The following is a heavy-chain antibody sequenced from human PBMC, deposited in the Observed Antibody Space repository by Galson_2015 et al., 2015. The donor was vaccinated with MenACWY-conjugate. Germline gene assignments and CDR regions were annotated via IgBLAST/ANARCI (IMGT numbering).Heavy chain of an antibody. V-gene: IGHV3-48*02. CDR3: ARGSKTYPAYCGGDCYH. D-gene: IGHD2-21*02. CDR2: IGTKDTEM. CDR1: GFSFNAYS. J-gene: IGHJ5*02. Sequence: SLRLSCAASGFSFNAYSMNWVRQAPGKGLEWVSWIGTKDTEMQYMDSVKGRFSISRDNAKNSLYLEMNSLRDEDTAVYYCARGSKTYPAYCGGDCYHWGQGTLVTVSS.